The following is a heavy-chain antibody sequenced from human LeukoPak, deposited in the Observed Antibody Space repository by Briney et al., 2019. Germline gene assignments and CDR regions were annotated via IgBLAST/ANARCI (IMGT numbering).Heavy chain of an antibody. Sequence: SETLSLTCTVSGGSISSYYWSWLRQPPGKGLEWIGYIYTSGSTNCNPSLKSRVTISVDTSKNQFSLKLSSVTAADTAVYYCARRGGGWYDYWGQGTLVTVSS. V-gene: IGHV4-4*09. CDR1: GGSISSYY. CDR3: ARRGGGWYDY. D-gene: IGHD6-19*01. J-gene: IGHJ4*02. CDR2: IYTSGST.